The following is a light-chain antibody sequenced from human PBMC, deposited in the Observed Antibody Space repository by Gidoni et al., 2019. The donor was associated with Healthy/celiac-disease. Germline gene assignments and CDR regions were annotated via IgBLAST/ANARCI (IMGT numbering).Light chain of an antibody. CDR1: SSDVGCYNS. V-gene: IGLV2-14*01. CDR3: SSYTSSSTL. Sequence: QSALTQPASVSGSPGQSITISCTGTSSDVGCYNSVSWYQQHPGKAPKLMIYEVSNRPSGVSNRFSGSKSGNTASLTISGLQAEDEADYYCSSYTSSSTLFGTGTKVTV. J-gene: IGLJ1*01. CDR2: EVS.